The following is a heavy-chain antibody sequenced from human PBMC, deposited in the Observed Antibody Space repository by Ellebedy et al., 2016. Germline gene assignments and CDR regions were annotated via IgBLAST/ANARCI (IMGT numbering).Heavy chain of an antibody. D-gene: IGHD3-10*01. Sequence: GESLKISCAASGFTFSSYGMHWVRQAPGKGLEWVAVIWHDGTYRYYADSVKGRFTISRDNSKNTLYLQMDSLRAEDTAVYYCAKDERGYGSGSYFGYFGAWGQGTLVTVSP. V-gene: IGHV3-33*06. CDR3: AKDERGYGSGSYFGYFGA. CDR2: IWHDGTYR. J-gene: IGHJ5*02. CDR1: GFTFSSYG.